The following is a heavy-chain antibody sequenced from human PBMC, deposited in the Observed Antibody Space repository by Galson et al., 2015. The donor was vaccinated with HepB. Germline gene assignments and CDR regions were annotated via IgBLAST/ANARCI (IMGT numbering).Heavy chain of an antibody. CDR3: ARGSGVEVGWSGGSDN. J-gene: IGHJ4*02. V-gene: IGHV1-46*01. CDR2: INPSGRST. Sequence: SVTVSCKASGYTFTNYYIHWGRQAPGQGLEWMGIINPSGRSTTYAQNFHGRVTMTRDTATSTLYMDLSSLRSEDTAVYYCARGSGVEVGWSGGSDNWGQGSLVTVSS. D-gene: IGHD6-19*01. CDR1: GYTFTNYY.